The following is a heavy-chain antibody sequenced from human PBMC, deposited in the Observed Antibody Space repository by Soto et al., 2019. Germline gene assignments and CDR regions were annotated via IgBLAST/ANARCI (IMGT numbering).Heavy chain of an antibody. CDR2: ISDNGGRT. J-gene: IGHJ4*02. D-gene: IGHD3-3*02. V-gene: IGHV3-23*01. CDR3: AKRELDDK. Sequence: EVQLLESGGRFVQPGGSLRLSCAASGFTFRSYGMSWVRQAPGKGLEWISAISDNGGRTDYADSVKGRFTISRDNSKNILFLQMNTLTAEDTAVYYCAKRELDDKWGQGTLVTVS. CDR1: GFTFRSYG.